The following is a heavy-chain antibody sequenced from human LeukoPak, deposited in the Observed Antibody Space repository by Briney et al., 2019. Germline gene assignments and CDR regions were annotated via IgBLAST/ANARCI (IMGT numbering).Heavy chain of an antibody. Sequence: SETLSLTCTVSGGSISSASYYWGWIRQPPGKGLEWIGTIYYRGSTYYNPSLKSRVTISVDTSKNQFSLKLSSVTAADTAVYYCARHDSSGPYNAFDIWGQGTMVTVSS. V-gene: IGHV4-39*01. CDR3: ARHDSSGPYNAFDI. CDR2: IYYRGST. CDR1: GGSISSASYY. D-gene: IGHD3-22*01. J-gene: IGHJ3*02.